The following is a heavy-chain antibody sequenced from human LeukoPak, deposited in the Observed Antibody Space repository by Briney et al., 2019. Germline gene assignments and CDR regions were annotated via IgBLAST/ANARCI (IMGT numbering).Heavy chain of an antibody. J-gene: IGHJ4*02. CDR3: ARHTSGSYGLDY. V-gene: IGHV4-39*01. Sequence: SETLSLTCTVSGGSISSSSYYWGWIRQPPGKGLDWIGSIYYSGSTYYNPSLKSRVTISVDTSKNQLSLKLSSVTAADTAVYCCARHTSGSYGLDYWGQGTLVTVSS. CDR2: IYYSGST. D-gene: IGHD1-26*01. CDR1: GGSISSSSYY.